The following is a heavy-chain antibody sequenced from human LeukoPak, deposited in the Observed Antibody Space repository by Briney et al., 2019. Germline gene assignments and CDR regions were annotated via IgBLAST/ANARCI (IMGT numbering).Heavy chain of an antibody. CDR1: GGSFSGYY. CDR2: INHSGST. J-gene: IGHJ4*02. Sequence: SETLSLTCAVYGGSFSGYYWSWIRQPPGKGLEWIGEINHSGSTNYNPSLKSRVTISVDTSKNQFSLKLSSVTAADTAVYYCARGDEYYGSGSFVPIGYWGQGTLVTVSS. CDR3: ARGDEYYGSGSFVPIGY. V-gene: IGHV4-34*01. D-gene: IGHD3-10*01.